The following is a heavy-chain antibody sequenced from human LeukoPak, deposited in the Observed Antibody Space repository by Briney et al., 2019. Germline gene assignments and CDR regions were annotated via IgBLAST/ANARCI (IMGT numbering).Heavy chain of an antibody. D-gene: IGHD2-2*01. CDR3: ASFGYQLPGDY. J-gene: IGHJ4*02. CDR2: IYYSGST. CDR1: GGSISSYY. V-gene: IGHV4-39*01. Sequence: SETMSLTCTVSGGSISSYYWGWIRQPPGKGLEWIGSIYYSGSTYYNPSLKGRVTISVDTSKNQFSLKLSSVTAADTAVYYCASFGYQLPGDYWGQGTLVTVSS.